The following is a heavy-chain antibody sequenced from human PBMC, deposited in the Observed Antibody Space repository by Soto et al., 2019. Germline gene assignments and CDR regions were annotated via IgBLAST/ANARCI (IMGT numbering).Heavy chain of an antibody. CDR2: ISYDGSNK. Sequence: QVQLVESGGGVVQPGRSLRLSCAASGFTFSSYGMHWVRQAPGQGLEWVAVISYDGSNKYYADSVKGRFTISRANSKNTLYLQMSSLRAEDTAVYYWAKDRMVRGELNGYYYYGMDGWGQGTTVTVSS. D-gene: IGHD3-10*01. V-gene: IGHV3-30*18. CDR1: GFTFSSYG. CDR3: AKDRMVRGELNGYYYYGMDG. J-gene: IGHJ6*02.